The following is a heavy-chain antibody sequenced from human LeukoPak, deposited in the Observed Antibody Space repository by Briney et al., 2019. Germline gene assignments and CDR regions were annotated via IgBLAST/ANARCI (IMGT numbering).Heavy chain of an antibody. CDR2: INHSGST. CDR3: ASSNFWRKRSSSFDY. J-gene: IGHJ4*02. D-gene: IGHD6-13*01. V-gene: IGHV4-34*01. CDR1: GGSFSGYY. Sequence: KPSETLSLTCAVYGGSFSGYYWSWIRQPPGKGLEWIGEINHSGSTNYNPSLKSRVTISVDTSKNQFSLKLSSVTAADTAVYYCASSNFWRKRSSSFDYWGQGTLVTVSS.